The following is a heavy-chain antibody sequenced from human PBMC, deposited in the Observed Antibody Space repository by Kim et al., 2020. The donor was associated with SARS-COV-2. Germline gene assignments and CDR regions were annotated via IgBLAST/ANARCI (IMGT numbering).Heavy chain of an antibody. J-gene: IGHJ4*02. CDR2: IYPDDSDT. CDR1: GYSFTNYW. Sequence: GESLKISCKASGYSFTNYWIGWVRQMPGKGLEWMGIIYPDDSDTRYSPSFQGQVTISADKSISTAYLQWNSLKASDTAMYYCARPYFYDATTYDWGEDFWGQGTLVTVSS. V-gene: IGHV5-51*01. CDR3: ARPYFYDATTYDWGEDF. D-gene: IGHD1-26*01.